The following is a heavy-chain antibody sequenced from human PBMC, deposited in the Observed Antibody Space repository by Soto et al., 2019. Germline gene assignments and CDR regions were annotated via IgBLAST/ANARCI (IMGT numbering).Heavy chain of an antibody. Sequence: VQRVESGGCVVQPGRSLRLSCTAYGFTFIDYAIHWVRQAPGKGLECVSVVSQDGRHTHYPDAVKGRLAISRYSSKYMAALKRTILRAQDTAVYYCAKGGRKWMVPADFITWGQGALVTVSS. CDR3: AKGGRKWMVPADFIT. J-gene: IGHJ5*02. CDR1: GFTFIDYA. CDR2: VSQDGRHT. V-gene: IGHV3-30*18. D-gene: IGHD6-19*01.